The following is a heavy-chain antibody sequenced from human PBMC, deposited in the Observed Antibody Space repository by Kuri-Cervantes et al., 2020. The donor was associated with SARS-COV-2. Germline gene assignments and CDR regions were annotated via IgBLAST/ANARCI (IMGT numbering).Heavy chain of an antibody. V-gene: IGHV3-30*03. CDR2: ISYDGSNK. J-gene: IGHJ3*02. CDR3: ARGHQGLLWFGYQVDI. Sequence: GESLKISCAASGFTFSSYWMHWVRQAPGKGLEWVAVISYDGSNKYYADSVKGRFTISRDNSKNTLYLQMNSLRAEDTAVYYCARGHQGLLWFGYQVDIWGQGTMVTVSS. D-gene: IGHD3-10*01. CDR1: GFTFSSYW.